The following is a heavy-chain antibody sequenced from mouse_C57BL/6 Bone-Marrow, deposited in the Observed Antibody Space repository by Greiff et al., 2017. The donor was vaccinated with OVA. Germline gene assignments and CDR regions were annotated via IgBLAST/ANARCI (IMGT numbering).Heavy chain of an antibody. CDR2: IDPENGDT. J-gene: IGHJ3*01. CDR3: TTTPDGSGWFAY. CDR1: GFNIKDDY. V-gene: IGHV14-4*01. D-gene: IGHD3-2*02. Sequence: EVQLQQSGAELVRPGASVKLSCTASGFNIKDDYMHWVKQRPEQGLEWIGWIDPENGDTEYASKFQGKATITADTSSNTAYLQLSSLTSEDTAVYYCTTTPDGSGWFAYWGQGTLVTVSA.